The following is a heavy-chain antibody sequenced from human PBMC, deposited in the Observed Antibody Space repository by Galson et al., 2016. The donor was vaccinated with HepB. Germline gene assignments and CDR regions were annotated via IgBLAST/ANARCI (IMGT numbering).Heavy chain of an antibody. CDR1: GFSFSSYA. D-gene: IGHD3-9*01. Sequence: SLRLSCAASGFSFSSYAMSWVRQAPGKGLEWVSAISGGGGSTYYADSVKGRFTISRDNSKNTLYLQMNSLRAEDTAVYYCAKEGRDILTGYYNGDAFDIWGQGTMVTVSS. CDR2: ISGGGGST. V-gene: IGHV3-23*01. J-gene: IGHJ3*02. CDR3: AKEGRDILTGYYNGDAFDI.